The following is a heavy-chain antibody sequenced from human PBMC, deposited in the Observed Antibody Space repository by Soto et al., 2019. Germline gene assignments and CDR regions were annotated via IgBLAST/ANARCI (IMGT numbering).Heavy chain of an antibody. Sequence: SETLSLTGSVSGDSASTDRYSWTWLRQPPGKGLEWIAYSSFAGDKNSNHSLTSRVTITINKYRNPFSLTLACVTAADTAVYFCARFVVGETVDLWGQGSLVTVFS. CDR3: ARFVVGETVDL. CDR2: SSFAGDK. CDR1: GDSASTDRYS. D-gene: IGHD3-16*01. J-gene: IGHJ5*02. V-gene: IGHV4-61*01.